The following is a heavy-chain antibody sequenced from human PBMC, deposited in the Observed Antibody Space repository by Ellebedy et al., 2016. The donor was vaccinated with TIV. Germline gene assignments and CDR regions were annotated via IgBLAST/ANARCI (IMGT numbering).Heavy chain of an antibody. CDR2: INHSGST. CDR1: GGPFSGYY. D-gene: IGHD4-17*01. J-gene: IGHJ6*02. CDR3: ARGRLRPWGYYYGMDV. V-gene: IGHV4-34*01. Sequence: GSLRLXCAVYGGPFSGYYWSWIRQPPGKGLEWIGEINHSGSTNYNPSLKSRVTISVDTSKNQFSLKLSSVTAADTAVYYCARGRLRPWGYYYGMDVWGQGTTVTVSS.